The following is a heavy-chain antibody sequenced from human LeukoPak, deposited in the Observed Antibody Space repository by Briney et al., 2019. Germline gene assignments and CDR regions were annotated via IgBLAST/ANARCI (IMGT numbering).Heavy chain of an antibody. D-gene: IGHD6-19*01. Sequence: GGTLTLTRVVSGCRLDDYGMSWVRQAPAPGQGRVSGINWDGGSRGYADSVKRRFTISRDNDKNTLYLRMNSRRAEDAALYFCARGGSTGWYSFDYWGQGTLVTVSS. V-gene: IGHV3-20*04. CDR3: ARGGSTGWYSFDY. CDR1: GCRLDDYG. CDR2: INWDGGSR. J-gene: IGHJ4*02.